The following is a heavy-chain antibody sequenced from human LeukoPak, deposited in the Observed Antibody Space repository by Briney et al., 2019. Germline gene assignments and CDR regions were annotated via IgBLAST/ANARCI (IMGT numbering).Heavy chain of an antibody. CDR2: INPNSGGT. V-gene: IGHV1-2*02. CDR1: GYTFTGYY. CDR3: ARGGRITIFGVVIIDFDY. J-gene: IGHJ4*02. Sequence: ASVKVSCKASGYTFTGYYMHWVRQAPGQGLEWMGWINPNSGGTNYAQKFQGRVTMTRDTSISTAYMELSRLRSYDTAVYYCARGGRITIFGVVIIDFDYWGQGTLVTVSS. D-gene: IGHD3-3*01.